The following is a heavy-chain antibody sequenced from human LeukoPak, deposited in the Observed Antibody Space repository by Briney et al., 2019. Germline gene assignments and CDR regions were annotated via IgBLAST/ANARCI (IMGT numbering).Heavy chain of an antibody. CDR3: ARDPGYSSSQTDY. D-gene: IGHD6-13*01. Sequence: SETLSLTCAVYGGSFSGYYWSWIRQPPGKGLEWIGEINHSGSTNYNPSLKSRVTISVDTSKNQFSLKLSSVTAADTAVYYCARDPGYSSSQTDYWGQGTLVTVSS. J-gene: IGHJ4*02. CDR2: INHSGST. V-gene: IGHV4-34*01. CDR1: GGSFSGYY.